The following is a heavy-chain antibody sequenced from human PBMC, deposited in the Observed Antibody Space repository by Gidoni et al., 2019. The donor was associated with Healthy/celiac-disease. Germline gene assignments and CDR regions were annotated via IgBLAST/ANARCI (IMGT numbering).Heavy chain of an antibody. CDR2: ISYDGSNK. D-gene: IGHD3-22*01. V-gene: IGHV3-30*01. CDR3: ARPLPYYYDSLTPPGFDY. Sequence: QVQLVESGGGVVQPGRSLRLSCAASGFTFSSYAMHWVRQAPGKGLEWVAVISYDGSNKYYADSVKGRFTISRDNSKNTLYLQMNSLRAEDTAVYYCARPLPYYYDSLTPPGFDYWGQGTLVTVSS. CDR1: GFTFSSYA. J-gene: IGHJ4*02.